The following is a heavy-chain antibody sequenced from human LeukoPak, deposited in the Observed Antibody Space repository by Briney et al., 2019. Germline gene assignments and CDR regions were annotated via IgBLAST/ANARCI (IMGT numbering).Heavy chain of an antibody. CDR1: GGSISSYY. J-gene: IGHJ1*01. Sequence: SETLSLTCTVSGGSISSYYWSWIRQPPGKGLEWIGYIYYSGSTNYNPSLKSRVTISVDTSKNQFSLKLSSVTAADTAVYYCARVAAAFTGYFQHWGQGTLVTVSS. CDR3: ARVAAAFTGYFQH. CDR2: IYYSGST. V-gene: IGHV4-59*01. D-gene: IGHD6-13*01.